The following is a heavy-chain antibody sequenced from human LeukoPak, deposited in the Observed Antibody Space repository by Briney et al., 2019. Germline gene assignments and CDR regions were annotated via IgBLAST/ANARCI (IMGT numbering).Heavy chain of an antibody. D-gene: IGHD6-19*01. CDR3: ARVPPKPLYSSGWNDYYYYGMDV. Sequence: MTSETLSLTCTVSGGSISSYYWSWIRQPPGKGLEWIGYIYYSGSTNYNPSLKSRVTISVDTSKNQFSLKLSSVTAADTAVYYCARVPPKPLYSSGWNDYYYYGMDVWGQGTTVTVSS. J-gene: IGHJ6*02. CDR1: GGSISSYY. V-gene: IGHV4-59*01. CDR2: IYYSGST.